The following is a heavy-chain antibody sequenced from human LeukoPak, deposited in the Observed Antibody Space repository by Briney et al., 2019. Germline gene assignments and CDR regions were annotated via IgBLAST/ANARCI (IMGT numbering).Heavy chain of an antibody. CDR2: ICYHENT. CDR1: GGSISSSSDY. J-gene: IGHJ3*02. CDR3: ARDTTAGANPPYTFAI. V-gene: IGHV4-39*07. D-gene: IGHD2/OR15-2a*01. Sequence: SETLSLTCTVSGGSISSSSDYWGWIRQAPGKGLEWIGSICYHENTYYNSSLKSRVTISVDTSKNQFSLKLSSVTAADTAVYFCARDTTAGANPPYTFAIWGQGTMVTVSS.